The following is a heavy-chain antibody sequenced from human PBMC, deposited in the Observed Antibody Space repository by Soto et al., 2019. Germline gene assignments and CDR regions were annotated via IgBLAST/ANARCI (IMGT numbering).Heavy chain of an antibody. CDR1: GFTVSSNY. CDR3: ARDIPPMIDICEIRDYYYYGMAV. V-gene: IGHV3-53*01. D-gene: IGHD2-21*01. J-gene: IGHJ6*02. CDR2: IYSGGST. Sequence: GGSLRLSCAASGFTVSSNYMSWARQAPGKGLEWVSVIYSGGSTYYADSVKGRFTISRDNSKNTLYLQMNSLRAEDTAVYYCARDIPPMIDICEIRDYYYYGMAVSGQGTTVPGSS.